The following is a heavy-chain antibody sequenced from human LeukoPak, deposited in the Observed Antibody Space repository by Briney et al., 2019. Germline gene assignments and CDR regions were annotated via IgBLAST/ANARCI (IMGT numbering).Heavy chain of an antibody. CDR1: GESFSGYY. J-gene: IGHJ3*02. D-gene: IGHD2-21*01. V-gene: IGHV4-34*01. CDR2: IKHSGRA. CDR3: ASAGVWAFDI. Sequence: PSDTLSLTCAVYGESFSGYYCSWIRQPPGQGLEWMGEIKHSGRATYNPSLKSRVTISVDTSKNPFSLKLNSVTAADSAVYFCASAGVWAFDIWGQGTMVTVSS.